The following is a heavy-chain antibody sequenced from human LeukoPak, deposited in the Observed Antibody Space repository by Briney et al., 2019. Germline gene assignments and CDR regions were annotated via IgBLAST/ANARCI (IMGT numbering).Heavy chain of an antibody. Sequence: SETLSLTCTVSGGSISSSSYFWGWVRQPAGKGLEWVGSIYYSGSTYYNPSLKSRVTISVDTSKNQFSLKLSSVTAADTAVYYCARAIWFGEGHDYWGQGSLVTVSS. V-gene: IGHV4-39*01. D-gene: IGHD3-10*01. CDR2: IYYSGST. J-gene: IGHJ4*02. CDR1: GGSISSSSYF. CDR3: ARAIWFGEGHDY.